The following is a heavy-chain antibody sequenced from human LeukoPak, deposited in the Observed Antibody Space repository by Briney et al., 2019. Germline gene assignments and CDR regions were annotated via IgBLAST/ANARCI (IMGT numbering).Heavy chain of an antibody. D-gene: IGHD6-13*01. Sequence: GGSLRLSCAASGFTFSSYWMSWVRQAPGEGLEWVAKINQDGTEKAYVDSVRGRFTISRDNAKNSLFLQVNSLRAEDTAVYYCARGPLIAAAGTWWGQGTLVTVSS. CDR2: INQDGTEK. V-gene: IGHV3-7*03. CDR3: ARGPLIAAAGTW. CDR1: GFTFSSYW. J-gene: IGHJ4*02.